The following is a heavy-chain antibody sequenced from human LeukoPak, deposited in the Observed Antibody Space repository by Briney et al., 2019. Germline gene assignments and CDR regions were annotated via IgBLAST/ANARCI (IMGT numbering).Heavy chain of an antibody. CDR2: ISYNGSNK. D-gene: IGHD3-10*01. V-gene: IGHV3-30*18. CDR1: GFTFSSYG. J-gene: IGHJ5*02. CDR3: AKRRGKGYYGSGSNNWFDP. Sequence: GRSLRLSCAASGFTFSSYGMRWVRQAPGKGLEWVAVISYNGSNKYYADSVKGRFTISRDNSKNTLYLQMNSLRAEDTAVYYCAKRRGKGYYGSGSNNWFDPWGQGTLVTVSS.